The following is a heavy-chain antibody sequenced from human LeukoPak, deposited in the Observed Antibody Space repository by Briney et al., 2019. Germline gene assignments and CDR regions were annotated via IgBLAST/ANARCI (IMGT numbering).Heavy chain of an antibody. CDR1: GFTFDDYA. Sequence: PGGSLRLSCAASGFTFDDYAKHWVRHAPGKGQEWVSGISWNSGSIGYADSVKGRFTISRDNTKNSLYLQMNSLRAEDTALYYCAKDTSEYYYDSSGVFDIWGQGTMVTVSS. D-gene: IGHD3-22*01. J-gene: IGHJ3*02. CDR2: ISWNSGSI. CDR3: AKDTSEYYYDSSGVFDI. V-gene: IGHV3-9*01.